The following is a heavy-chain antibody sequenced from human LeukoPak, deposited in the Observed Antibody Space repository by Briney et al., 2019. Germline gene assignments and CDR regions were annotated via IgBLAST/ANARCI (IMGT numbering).Heavy chain of an antibody. V-gene: IGHV4-61*01. CDR2: IYYKGST. Sequence: SETLSLTCTVSGGSISSTTYYWSWIRQPPGKGLEWIGYIYYKGSTNYNPSLKSRVTISVDPSRNQFSLKLTSVTAADTAVYYCARGDLAIVATIPVDWGQGTLVTVSS. CDR1: GGSISSTTYY. D-gene: IGHD5-12*01. J-gene: IGHJ4*02. CDR3: ARGDLAIVATIPVD.